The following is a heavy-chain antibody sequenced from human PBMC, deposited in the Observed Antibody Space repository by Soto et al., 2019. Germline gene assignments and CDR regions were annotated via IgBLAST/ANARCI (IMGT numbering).Heavy chain of an antibody. CDR2: ISGSGSTT. CDR1: GFTFSDYY. Sequence: QVHLEESGGGLVKPGGSLRLSCTASGFTFSDYYMSWIRQAPGKGLEWLAYISGSGSTTYYTDSVKGRFAISRDNARTTLYLQINSLRVEDAAVYYCARSSLTYFEFWGQGTLVNLSS. CDR3: ARSSLTYFEF. J-gene: IGHJ4*02. V-gene: IGHV3-11*01.